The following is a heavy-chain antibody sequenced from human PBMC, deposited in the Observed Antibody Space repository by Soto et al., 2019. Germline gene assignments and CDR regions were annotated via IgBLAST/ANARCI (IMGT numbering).Heavy chain of an antibody. Sequence: PGGSLRLSCAASGFTFSSYAMSWVRQAPGKGLEWVSAIGGSGDITYYADSVKGRFAISRDNSKNTLYLQMNSLRAEDTAVYYCAKDTWRGYRSSNTCTRPVDYWGRGTLVTVSS. CDR3: AKDTWRGYRSSNTCTRPVDY. CDR2: IGGSGDIT. V-gene: IGHV3-23*01. J-gene: IGHJ4*02. D-gene: IGHD2-2*01. CDR1: GFTFSSYA.